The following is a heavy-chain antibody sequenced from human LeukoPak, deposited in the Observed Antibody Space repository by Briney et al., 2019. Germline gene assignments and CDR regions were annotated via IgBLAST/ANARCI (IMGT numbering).Heavy chain of an antibody. V-gene: IGHV1-69*04. CDR2: IIPILGIA. CDR3: ARDKVRAWYSGSYLRVYYFDY. J-gene: IGHJ4*02. D-gene: IGHD1-26*01. CDR1: GGTFSSYA. Sequence: SVKVSCKASGGTFSSYAISWVRQAPGQGLEWMGRIIPILGIANYAQKFQGRVTITADKSTSTAYMELSSLRSEDTAVYYCARDKVRAWYSGSYLRVYYFDYWGQGTLVTVSS.